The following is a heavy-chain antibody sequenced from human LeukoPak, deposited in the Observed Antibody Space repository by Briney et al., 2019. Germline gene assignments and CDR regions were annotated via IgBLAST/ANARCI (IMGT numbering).Heavy chain of an antibody. Sequence: GGSLRLSCAASGFTFSSYSMNWVRQAPGKRLEWVSYISISSSTIYYADSVKGRFTISRDNAKNSLYLQMNSLRAEDTAVYYCAKDLHYGSADYWGQGTLVTVSS. V-gene: IGHV3-48*01. CDR3: AKDLHYGSADY. J-gene: IGHJ4*02. CDR1: GFTFSSYS. D-gene: IGHD3-10*01. CDR2: ISISSSTI.